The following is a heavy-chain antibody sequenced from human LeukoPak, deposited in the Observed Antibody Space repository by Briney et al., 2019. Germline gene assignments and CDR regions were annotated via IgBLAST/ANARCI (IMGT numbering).Heavy chain of an antibody. Sequence: SVKVSCKASGGTFSSYAISWVRQAPGQGLEWMGRIIPILGIANYAQKFQGRVTITADKSTSTAYMELSSLRSEDTAVYYCARETGYSSTPFDYWGQGTLVTVSS. J-gene: IGHJ4*02. V-gene: IGHV1-69*04. D-gene: IGHD6-13*01. CDR1: GGTFSSYA. CDR3: ARETGYSSTPFDY. CDR2: IIPILGIA.